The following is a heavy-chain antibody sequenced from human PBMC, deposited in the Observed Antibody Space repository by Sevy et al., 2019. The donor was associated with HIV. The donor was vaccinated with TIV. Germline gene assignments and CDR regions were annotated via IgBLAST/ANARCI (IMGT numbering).Heavy chain of an antibody. D-gene: IGHD3-3*01. CDR3: ARATTRDFWSGDTIDY. J-gene: IGHJ4*02. CDR1: GGSISSYY. V-gene: IGHV4-59*01. Sequence: SETLSLTCTVSGGSISSYYWNWIRQPPGKGLEWIGYIYYSGSTNYNPSLKSRVTISVDTSKNHFSLKLSSVTAADTAVYYCARATTRDFWSGDTIDYWGQGTLVTVSS. CDR2: IYYSGST.